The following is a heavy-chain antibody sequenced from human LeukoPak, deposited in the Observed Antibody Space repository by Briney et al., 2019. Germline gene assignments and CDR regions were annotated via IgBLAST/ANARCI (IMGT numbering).Heavy chain of an antibody. J-gene: IGHJ4*02. CDR1: GFTFSQYW. CDR3: ARGYYSDY. Sequence: GGSLRLSCAASGFTFSQYWMSWVRQAPGKGLEWVANIKQDGSEKYYVDSVKGRFTISRDNAKNSLYLQMNSLRAEDTAVYYCARGYYSDYWGQGTLVTVSS. V-gene: IGHV3-7*05. CDR2: IKQDGSEK. D-gene: IGHD3-10*01.